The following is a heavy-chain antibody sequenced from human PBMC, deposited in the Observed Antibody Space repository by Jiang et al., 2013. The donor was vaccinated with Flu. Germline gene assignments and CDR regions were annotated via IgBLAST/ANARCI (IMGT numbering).Heavy chain of an antibody. CDR3: ARHLPQTAGHAFDI. J-gene: IGHJ3*02. CDR1: GGSISSYY. D-gene: IGHD2-21*02. CDR2: IYYSGST. Sequence: SLTCTVSGGSISSYYWSWIRQPPGKGLEWIGYIYYSGSTNYNPSLKSRVTISVDTSKNQFSLKLSSVTAADTAVYYCARHLPQTAGHAFDIWGQGTMVTVSS. V-gene: IGHV4-59*08.